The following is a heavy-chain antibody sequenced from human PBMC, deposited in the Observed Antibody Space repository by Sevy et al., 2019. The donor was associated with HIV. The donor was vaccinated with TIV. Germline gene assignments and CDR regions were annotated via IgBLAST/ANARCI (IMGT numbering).Heavy chain of an antibody. CDR1: GFTFRSSI. Sequence: GGSLRLSCAASGFTFRSSIINWVRQAPGKGLEWVSSISGTGSTIYYADSVKGRFTISRDNAKNSLYLQMHSLRDEDTAVYYCARSDYGDYVGWFDPWGQGTLVTVSS. D-gene: IGHD4-17*01. V-gene: IGHV3-48*02. CDR3: ARSDYGDYVGWFDP. J-gene: IGHJ5*02. CDR2: ISGTGSTI.